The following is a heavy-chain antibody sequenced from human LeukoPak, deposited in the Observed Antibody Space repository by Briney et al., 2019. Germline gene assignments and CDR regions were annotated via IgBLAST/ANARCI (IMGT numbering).Heavy chain of an antibody. CDR3: TAPAAYCGGDCYRN. V-gene: IGHV3-9*01. D-gene: IGHD2-21*02. CDR1: GFTFDNYA. Sequence: GGSLRLSCAASGFTFDNYAMHWVRQAPGRGLEWVSGISWNSTAIGYADSVEGRFTISRDNAKNSLYLQMNSLRAEDTAVYYRTAPAAYCGGDCYRNWGQGPLVTVSS. CDR2: ISWNSTAI. J-gene: IGHJ4*02.